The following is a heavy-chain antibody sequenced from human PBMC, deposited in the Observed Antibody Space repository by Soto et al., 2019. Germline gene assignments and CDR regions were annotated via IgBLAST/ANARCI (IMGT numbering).Heavy chain of an antibody. Sequence: GGSLRLSCAASGFTFSSYAMHWVRQAPGKGLEWVAVISYDGSNKYYADSVKGRFTISRDNSKNTLYLQMNSLRAEDTAVYYCALLPIVVVPAAMGDGDDYWGQGTLVTVSS. CDR1: GFTFSSYA. CDR2: ISYDGSNK. CDR3: ALLPIVVVPAAMGDGDDY. D-gene: IGHD2-2*01. J-gene: IGHJ4*02. V-gene: IGHV3-30-3*01.